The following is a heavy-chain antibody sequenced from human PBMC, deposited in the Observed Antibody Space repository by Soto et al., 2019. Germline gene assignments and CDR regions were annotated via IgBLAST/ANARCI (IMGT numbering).Heavy chain of an antibody. Sequence: PGESLKISCKGSGYTFTDYWIGWVRQLPGKGLEYMGIIYPGDSETRYSPSFHGKVTISADRSIGTAYLQWSSLEASDSAFYFCARSPRSSPYFDYWGQGALVTVSS. CDR3: ARSPRSSPYFDY. D-gene: IGHD6-13*01. V-gene: IGHV5-51*01. CDR2: IYPGDSET. CDR1: GYTFTDYW. J-gene: IGHJ4*02.